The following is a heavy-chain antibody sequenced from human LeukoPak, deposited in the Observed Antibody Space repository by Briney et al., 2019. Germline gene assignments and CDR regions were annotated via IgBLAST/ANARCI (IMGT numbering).Heavy chain of an antibody. D-gene: IGHD2-2*01. J-gene: IGHJ4*02. Sequence: GGSLRLSCAASGFTFSSYSMNWVRQAPGKGLEWVSSISSSSSYIYYADSVKGRFTTSRDNAKNSLYLQMNSLRAEDTAVYYCARGRVPADFDYWGQGTLVTVSS. V-gene: IGHV3-21*01. CDR1: GFTFSSYS. CDR3: ARGRVPADFDY. CDR2: ISSSSSYI.